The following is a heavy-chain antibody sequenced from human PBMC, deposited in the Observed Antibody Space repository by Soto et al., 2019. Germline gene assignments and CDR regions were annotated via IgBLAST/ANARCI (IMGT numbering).Heavy chain of an antibody. CDR1: GFSLTTSGVG. V-gene: IGHV2-5*02. CDR3: AHRVLRTVFGLVTTTAIYFDF. D-gene: IGHD3-3*01. CDR2: IYWDDDK. J-gene: IGHJ4*02. Sequence: QITLNESGPTQVKPRQTLPLPCTFSGFSLTTSGVGVGWIRQSPGKAPEWLALIYWDDDKRYSPSLKSRLTITKDPSKNQVVLTMADLDPADTATYYCAHRVLRTVFGLVTTTAIYFDFWGQGTPVAVSS.